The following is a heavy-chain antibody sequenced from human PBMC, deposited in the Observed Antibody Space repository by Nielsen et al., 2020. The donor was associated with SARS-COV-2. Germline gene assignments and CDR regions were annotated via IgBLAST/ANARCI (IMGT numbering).Heavy chain of an antibody. J-gene: IGHJ4*02. CDR2: INHSGST. Sequence: GSLRLSCAVYGGSFSGYYWSWIRQPPEKGLEWIGEINHSGSTNYNPSLKSRVTISVDTSKNQFSLKLSSVTAADTAVYSCARVKEDYFDYWGQGTLVTVSS. CDR1: GGSFSGYY. CDR3: ARVKEDYFDY. V-gene: IGHV4-34*01.